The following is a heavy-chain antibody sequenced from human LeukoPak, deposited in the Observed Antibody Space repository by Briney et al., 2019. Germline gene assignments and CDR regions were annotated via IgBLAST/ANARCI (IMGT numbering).Heavy chain of an antibody. V-gene: IGHV3-66*01. Sequence: PGGSLRLSCAASGFTVSSNYMTWVRQAPGKGLECVSVIYAGGSTYYADSVKGRFTISRDNSKNTLYLQMNSLRAEDTAVYYCASRSRDGYSYAWFDYWGQGTLVTVSS. D-gene: IGHD5-24*01. J-gene: IGHJ4*02. CDR2: IYAGGST. CDR1: GFTVSSNY. CDR3: ASRSRDGYSYAWFDY.